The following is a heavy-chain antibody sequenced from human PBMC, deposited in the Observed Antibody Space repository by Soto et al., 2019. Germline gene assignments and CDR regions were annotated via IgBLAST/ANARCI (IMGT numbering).Heavy chain of an antibody. CDR1: GGTFSSYA. CDR3: ARDRPSEYSSSNWFDP. J-gene: IGHJ5*02. CDR2: IIPIFGTA. V-gene: IGHV1-69*13. D-gene: IGHD6-6*01. Sequence: WASVKVSCKASGGTFSSYAISWVRQAPGQGLEWMGGIIPIFGTANYAQKFQGRVTITADESTSTAYMELSSLRSEDTAVYYCARDRPSEYSSSNWFDPWGQGTLVTVSS.